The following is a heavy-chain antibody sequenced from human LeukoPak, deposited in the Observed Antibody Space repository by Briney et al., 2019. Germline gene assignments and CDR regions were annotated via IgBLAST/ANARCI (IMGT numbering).Heavy chain of an antibody. CDR2: INHSGST. CDR3: ARGGGVVTAIIRPFDY. D-gene: IGHD2-21*02. V-gene: IGHV4-34*01. CDR1: GGSFSGYY. Sequence: SETLSLTCAVYGGSFSGYYWSWIRQPPGKGLEWIGEINHSGSTNYNPSLKSRVTISVDTSKNQFSLELSSVTAADTAVYYCARGGGVVTAIIRPFDYWGQGTLVTVSS. J-gene: IGHJ4*02.